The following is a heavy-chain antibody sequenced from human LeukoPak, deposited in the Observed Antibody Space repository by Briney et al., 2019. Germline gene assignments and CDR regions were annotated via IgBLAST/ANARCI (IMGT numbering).Heavy chain of an antibody. CDR2: TYYRFKWYN. D-gene: IGHD6-13*01. Sequence: SQTLSLTCAIFGDSVSSNSAAWNWIRQPPSRGLEWLGRTYYRFKWYNDYAVSVKSRITINPDTSKNQFSLQLNSVIPEDTAVYYCVREAITAAGTMFGGQYNWFDPWGQGTLVTVSS. J-gene: IGHJ5*02. CDR1: GDSVSSNSAA. CDR3: VREAITAAGTMFGGQYNWFDP. V-gene: IGHV6-1*01.